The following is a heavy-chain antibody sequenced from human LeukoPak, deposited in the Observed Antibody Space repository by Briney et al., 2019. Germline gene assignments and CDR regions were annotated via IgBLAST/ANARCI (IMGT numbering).Heavy chain of an antibody. CDR2: IPDDGSNT. J-gene: IGHJ4*02. CDR1: GFTFSNYA. V-gene: IGHV3-30-3*01. D-gene: IGHD3-22*01. CDR3: ARGRGLYDSTGNPPDY. Sequence: GGSLRLSCAASGFTFSNYAMHWVRQAPGKGLEWVAIIPDDGSNTYYADNVNGRFTISRDNSKNTLYLQMNNLRTEDTAVYYCARGRGLYDSTGNPPDYWGQGTLVTVSS.